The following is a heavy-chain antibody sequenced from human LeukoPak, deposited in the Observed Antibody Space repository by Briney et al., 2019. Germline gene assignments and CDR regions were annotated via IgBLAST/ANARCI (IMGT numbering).Heavy chain of an antibody. CDR3: ARLSVARQLAPSHYMDV. CDR2: IYYSGST. D-gene: IGHD6-13*01. J-gene: IGHJ6*03. CDR1: GGSISSSSYY. Sequence: SETLSLTCTVSGGSISSSSYYWGWIRQPPGKGLEWIGSIYYSGSTYYNPSLTSRVTISVDTSKNQFSLKLSSVTAAATAVYYCARLSVARQLAPSHYMDVWGKGTTVTVSS. V-gene: IGHV4-39*01.